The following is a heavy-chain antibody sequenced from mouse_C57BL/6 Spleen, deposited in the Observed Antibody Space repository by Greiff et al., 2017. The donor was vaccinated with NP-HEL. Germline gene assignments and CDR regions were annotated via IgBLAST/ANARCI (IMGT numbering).Heavy chain of an antibody. CDR1: GFTFSDYG. V-gene: IGHV5-17*01. CDR2: ISSGSSTI. J-gene: IGHJ2*01. D-gene: IGHD2-5*01. Sequence: DVMLVESGGGLVKPGGSLKLSCAASGFTFSDYGMHWVRQAPEKGLEWVAYISSGSSTIYYADTVKGRFTISRDNAKNTLFLQMTSLRSEDTAMYYCARHHYSNYGLDYWGQGTTLTVSS. CDR3: ARHHYSNYGLDY.